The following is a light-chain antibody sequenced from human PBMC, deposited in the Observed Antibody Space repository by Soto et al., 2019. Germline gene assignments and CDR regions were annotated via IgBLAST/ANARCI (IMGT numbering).Light chain of an antibody. CDR3: SSYAGSSYV. Sequence: QSALTQPPSASGSPGQSVTISCTGTSSDVGGYNYVSWYQQHPGKAPKLMIYEVSKRPSGVPDRFSGSKSGNTASLTVSGLQAEDEADYYCSSYAGSSYVFGTGTKVTRP. V-gene: IGLV2-8*01. J-gene: IGLJ1*01. CDR2: EVS. CDR1: SSDVGGYNY.